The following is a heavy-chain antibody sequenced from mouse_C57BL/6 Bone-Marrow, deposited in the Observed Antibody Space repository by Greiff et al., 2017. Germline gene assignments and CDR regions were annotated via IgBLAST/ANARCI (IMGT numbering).Heavy chain of an antibody. CDR3: ARSIYYGSSYDYAMDY. V-gene: IGHV5-17*01. Sequence: EVMLVESGGGLVKPGGSLTLSCAASGFTFSDYGMHWVRQAPEKGLEWVAYISSGSSTIYYADTVKGRFPISRDNAKNTLFLQMTSLRSEDTAMYYCARSIYYGSSYDYAMDYWGQGTSVTVSS. CDR1: GFTFSDYG. CDR2: ISSGSSTI. J-gene: IGHJ4*01. D-gene: IGHD1-1*01.